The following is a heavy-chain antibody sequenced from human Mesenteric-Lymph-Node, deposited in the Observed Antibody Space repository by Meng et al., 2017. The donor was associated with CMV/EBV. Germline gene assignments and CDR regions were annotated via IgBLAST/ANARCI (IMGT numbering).Heavy chain of an antibody. V-gene: IGHV5-51*01. Sequence: SASRFSSYSIGWVPHIPWKGLESLWILYPSASAAGYSPSFQGQVTISADTSISTAYLQWSSLQASDTAIYYCARLGYSYGQPAGFDYWGQGTLVTVSS. CDR3: ARLGYSYGQPAGFDY. J-gene: IGHJ4*02. CDR2: LYPSASAA. D-gene: IGHD5-18*01. CDR1: ASRFSSYS.